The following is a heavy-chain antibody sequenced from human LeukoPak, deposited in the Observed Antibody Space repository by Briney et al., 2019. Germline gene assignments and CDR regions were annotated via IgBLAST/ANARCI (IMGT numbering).Heavy chain of an antibody. V-gene: IGHV1-69*13. J-gene: IGHJ6*03. CDR3: ARPPLYSSGWYLSRRRNYYYYMDV. CDR2: IIPIFGTA. CDR1: GGTFSSYA. Sequence: SVKVSCKASGGTFSSYAIRWVRQAPGQGLEWMGGIIPIFGTANYAQKFQGRVTITADASTSTAYMELSSLRSEDTAVYYCARPPLYSSGWYLSRRRNYYYYMDVWRKGTTVTVFS. D-gene: IGHD6-19*01.